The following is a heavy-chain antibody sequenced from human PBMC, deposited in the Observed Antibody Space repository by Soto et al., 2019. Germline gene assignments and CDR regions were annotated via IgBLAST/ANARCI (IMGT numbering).Heavy chain of an antibody. CDR2: ISGSGGST. J-gene: IGHJ4*02. CDR1: GFTFSSYA. D-gene: IGHD3-10*01. V-gene: IGHV3-23*01. CDR3: AKVSFGELLHPDY. Sequence: EVQLLESGGGLVQPGGSLRLSCAASGFTFSSYAMSWVRQAPGKGLEWVSAISGSGGSTYYADSVKGRFTISRDNSKNTLYLQMNSLRAEDTDVYYCAKVSFGELLHPDYWGQGTLVTVSS.